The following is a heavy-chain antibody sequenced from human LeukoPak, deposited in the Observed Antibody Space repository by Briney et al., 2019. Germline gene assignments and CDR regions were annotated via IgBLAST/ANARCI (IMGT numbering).Heavy chain of an antibody. CDR2: IYYSGST. CDR1: GGSISSYY. V-gene: IGHV4-59*01. J-gene: IGHJ4*02. D-gene: IGHD2-2*01. CDR3: ARAGYAISQGYFDY. Sequence: PSETLSLTCTVSGGSISSYYWGWIRQPPGKGLEWIGYIYYSGSTNYNPSLKSRVTISVDTSKNQFSLKLSSVTAADTAVHYCARAGYAISQGYFDYWGQGTLVTVSS.